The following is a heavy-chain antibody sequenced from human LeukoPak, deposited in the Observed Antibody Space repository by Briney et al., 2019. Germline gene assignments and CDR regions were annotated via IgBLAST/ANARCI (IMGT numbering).Heavy chain of an antibody. Sequence: PSETLSLTCAVYGGSFGGYYWSWIRQPPGKGLECIGEINHSGSTNYNPSLKSRVTISVDTSKNQFSLKLSSVTAADTAVYYCARQARYFDWLIWFDPWGQGTLVTVSS. J-gene: IGHJ5*02. CDR2: INHSGST. CDR3: ARQARYFDWLIWFDP. D-gene: IGHD3-9*01. CDR1: GGSFGGYY. V-gene: IGHV4-34*01.